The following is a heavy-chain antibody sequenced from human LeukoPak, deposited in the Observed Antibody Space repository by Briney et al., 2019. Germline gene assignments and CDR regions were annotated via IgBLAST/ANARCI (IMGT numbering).Heavy chain of an antibody. V-gene: IGHV3-7*01. D-gene: IGHD4-17*01. CDR1: RFTFSSYW. CDR3: AREEYGDHMW. CDR2: IKQDGSEK. J-gene: IGHJ4*02. Sequence: GGSLRLSCAASRFTFSSYWMSWVRQAPGRGLEWVANIKQDGSEKYYVDSVKGRFTISRDNAKNSLYLQMNSLRAEDTAVYYCAREEYGDHMWWGQGNLVTVSS.